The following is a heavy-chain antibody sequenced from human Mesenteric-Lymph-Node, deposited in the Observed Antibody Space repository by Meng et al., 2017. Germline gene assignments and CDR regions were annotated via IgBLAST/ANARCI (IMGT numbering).Heavy chain of an antibody. CDR1: GFTFSSYG. Sequence: GESLKISCAASGFTFSSYGMHWVRQAPGKGLEWVAVIWYDGSNKYYADSVKGRFTISRDNAENSLYLQMNSLRAEDTAVYYCARDTQQQLVVGWFDPWGQGTLVTVSS. CDR2: IWYDGSNK. V-gene: IGHV3-33*01. CDR3: ARDTQQQLVVGWFDP. D-gene: IGHD6-13*01. J-gene: IGHJ5*02.